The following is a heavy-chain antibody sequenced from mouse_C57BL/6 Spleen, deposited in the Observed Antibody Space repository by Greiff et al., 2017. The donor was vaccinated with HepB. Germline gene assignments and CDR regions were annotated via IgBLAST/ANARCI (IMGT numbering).Heavy chain of an antibody. CDR3: ARSAEWLLLFAY. J-gene: IGHJ3*01. Sequence: VQLVESGPELVKPGASVKISCKASGYAFSSSWMNWVKQRPGKGLEWIGRIYPGDGDTNYNGKFKGKATLTADKSSSTAYMQLSSLTSEDSAVYFCARSAEWLLLFAYWGQGTLVTVSA. V-gene: IGHV1-82*01. CDR2: IYPGDGDT. CDR1: GYAFSSSW. D-gene: IGHD2-3*01.